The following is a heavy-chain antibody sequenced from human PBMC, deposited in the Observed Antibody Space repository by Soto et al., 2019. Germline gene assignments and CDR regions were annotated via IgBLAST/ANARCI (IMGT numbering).Heavy chain of an antibody. CDR2: INPASGHT. D-gene: IGHD1-26*01. V-gene: IGHV1-3*01. CDR3: GRSVVGATGEILYNAMDV. Sequence: VQLVQSGAEVKKPGASVKVSCKASGYTFTTYALHWVRQAPGQRPEWMGWINPASGHTKYSKKFQDRVTITRDTSASTGYMELSSLRSEDTAVYYCGRSVVGATGEILYNAMDVWGQGTTVTVSS. J-gene: IGHJ6*02. CDR1: GYTFTTYA.